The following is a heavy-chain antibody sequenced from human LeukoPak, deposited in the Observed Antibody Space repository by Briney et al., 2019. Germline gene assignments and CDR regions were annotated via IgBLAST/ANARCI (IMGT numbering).Heavy chain of an antibody. D-gene: IGHD3-22*01. CDR1: GYTFTGYY. J-gene: IGHJ3*02. Sequence: GASLKVSCKASGYTFTGYYIHWVRQAPGQGLEWMGWINPNSGDTNYAQKLQGRVTMTTDTSTSTAYMELRSLRSDDTAVYYCARDRPWVYYDSSGYYYLDAFDIWGQGTMVTVSS. CDR2: INPNSGDT. CDR3: ARDRPWVYYDSSGYYYLDAFDI. V-gene: IGHV1-2*02.